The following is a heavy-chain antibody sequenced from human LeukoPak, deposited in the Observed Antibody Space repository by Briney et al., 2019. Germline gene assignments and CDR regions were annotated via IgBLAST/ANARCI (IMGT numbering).Heavy chain of an antibody. J-gene: IGHJ5*02. CDR3: TTLKLGTMVRGDRNWFDP. V-gene: IGHV4-59*01. CDR1: GGSISSYY. CDR2: IYYSGST. D-gene: IGHD3-10*01. Sequence: SETLSLTCTVSGGSISSYYWSWIRQPPGKGLGWIGYIYYSGSTNYNPSLKSRVTISVDTSKNQFSLKLSSVTAADPAVYYCTTLKLGTMVRGDRNWFDPWGQGTLVTVSS.